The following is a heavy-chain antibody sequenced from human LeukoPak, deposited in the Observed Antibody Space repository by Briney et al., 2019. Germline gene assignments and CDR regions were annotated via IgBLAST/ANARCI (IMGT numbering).Heavy chain of an antibody. CDR2: IHPSDSDT. D-gene: IGHD1-7*01. J-gene: IGHJ4*02. Sequence: GESLKISCKGSGYSFNRYWIAWVRQMPGKGLEWMGIIHPSDSDTRYSPSFQGQVIMSVDTSISTAYLQWGSLRASDTAIYYCARGRLELRGLFDYWGQGILVTVSA. CDR1: GYSFNRYW. CDR3: ARGRLELRGLFDY. V-gene: IGHV5-51*01.